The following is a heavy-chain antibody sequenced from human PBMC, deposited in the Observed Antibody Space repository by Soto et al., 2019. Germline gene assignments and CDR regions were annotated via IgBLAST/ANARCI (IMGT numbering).Heavy chain of an antibody. D-gene: IGHD3-9*01. J-gene: IGHJ3*02. CDR1: GFTLSDHY. CDR2: TRNKANSYTT. V-gene: IGHV3-72*01. Sequence: GGSRRLSCAASGFTLSDHYMDWVRQAPGKGLEWVGRTRNKANSYTTEYAASVKGRFTISRDDSKNSVYLQMNSLKTEDTAVYYCALNYDILTGLDIWGQGTMVTVSS. CDR3: ALNYDILTGLDI.